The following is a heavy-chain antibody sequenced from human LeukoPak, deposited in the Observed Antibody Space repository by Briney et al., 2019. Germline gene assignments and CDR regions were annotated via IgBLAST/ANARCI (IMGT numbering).Heavy chain of an antibody. D-gene: IGHD4-17*01. CDR2: ISYDGNNR. V-gene: IGHV3-30*09. CDR1: GFTLRTYT. Sequence: GGSLRLSCSASGFTLRTYTVHWVRQAPGKGLEWVAVISYDGNNRYYADSVKGRFAISGDSSKNTVHLQMSSLRTEDTAVYYCARQAQTPVTTYSIAGSVDYWGQGTLVTVSS. CDR3: ARQAQTPVTTYSIAGSVDY. J-gene: IGHJ4*02.